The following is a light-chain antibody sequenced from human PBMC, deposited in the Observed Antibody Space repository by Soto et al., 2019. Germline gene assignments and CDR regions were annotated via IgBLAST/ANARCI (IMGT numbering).Light chain of an antibody. J-gene: IGLJ2*01. CDR3: QTWVTGIHI. CDR1: SWHSNYA. V-gene: IGLV4-69*01. Sequence: QPVLTQSPSASASLGASVKLTCTLSSWHSNYAIAWHQQQPEKGPRFLMKLNSDGSHSKGDGIPDRFSGSSSGAERYLTIATLQSEDEADYYCQTWVTGIHIFGGGTKLTV. CDR2: LNSDGSH.